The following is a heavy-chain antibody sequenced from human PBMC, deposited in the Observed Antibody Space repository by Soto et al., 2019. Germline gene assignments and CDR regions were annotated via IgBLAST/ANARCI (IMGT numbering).Heavy chain of an antibody. J-gene: IGHJ4*02. CDR3: AREYDFWSGSNSCFDY. CDR2: IKRDGSEK. V-gene: IGHV3-7*01. Sequence: EVQLVESGGGLVQPGGSLRLSCAASGFAVSSFWMSWVRQAPGKGLEWVANIKRDGSEKYYVDSVKGRFTISRDNAKNSLYLQMNSLRAEDTAVYYCAREYDFWSGSNSCFDYWGQGTLVTVSS. CDR1: GFAVSSFW. D-gene: IGHD3-3*01.